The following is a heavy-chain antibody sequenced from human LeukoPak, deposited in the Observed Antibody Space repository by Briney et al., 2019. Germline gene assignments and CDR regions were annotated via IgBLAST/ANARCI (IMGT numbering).Heavy chain of an antibody. V-gene: IGHV1-2*02. Sequence: ASVKVSCKASGYTFTGYYMHWVRQAPGQGLEWMGWINPNSGGTNYAQKFQGRVTMTRDTSISTAYMDLSRLRSDDTAVYYCARSPQWFVACYPPRAWFDPWGQGTLVTVSS. CDR3: ARSPQWFVACYPPRAWFDP. J-gene: IGHJ5*02. CDR1: GYTFTGYY. CDR2: INPNSGGT. D-gene: IGHD3-22*01.